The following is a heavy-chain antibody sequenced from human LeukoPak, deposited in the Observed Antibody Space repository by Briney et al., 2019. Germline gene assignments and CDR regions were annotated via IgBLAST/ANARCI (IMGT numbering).Heavy chain of an antibody. D-gene: IGHD3-3*01. J-gene: IGHJ2*01. CDR3: ARDILRYWYFDL. V-gene: IGHV4-39*07. CDR1: GGSISSSSYY. Sequence: SETLSLTCTVSGGSISSSSYYWGWIRQPPGKGLEWIGSIYYSGSTYYNPSLKSRVTISVDTSKNQFSLKLSSVTAADTAVYYCARDILRYWYFDLWGRGTLVTVSS. CDR2: IYYSGST.